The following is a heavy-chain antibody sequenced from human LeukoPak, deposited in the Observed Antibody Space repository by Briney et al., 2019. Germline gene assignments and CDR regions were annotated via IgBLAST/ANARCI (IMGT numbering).Heavy chain of an antibody. D-gene: IGHD1-26*01. CDR1: RFTFSNYG. CDR3: AREVGTPQAFDI. CDR2: INSRSSTI. V-gene: IGHV3-48*01. Sequence: GGSLRLSCAASRFTFSNYGVNWVRQAPGRGLEWVSYINSRSSTIYYADSVRGRFTISRDNAKNSLYLQMNSLKAEDTAIYYCAREVGTPQAFDIWGQGTMVTVSS. J-gene: IGHJ3*02.